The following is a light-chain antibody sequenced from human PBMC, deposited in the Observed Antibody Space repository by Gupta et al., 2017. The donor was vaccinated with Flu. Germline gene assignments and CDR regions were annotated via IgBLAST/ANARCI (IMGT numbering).Light chain of an antibody. CDR1: NIGSKS. CDR3: QVWDSNSDRYV. CDR2: EDS. Sequence: GQTARITCGGNNIGSKSVHWYQQKPGQAPVLVVYEDSDRPSGIPERFSGSNSGNTATLTISRVEAGDEADYYCQVWDSNSDRYVFGSGTQVTVL. J-gene: IGLJ1*01. V-gene: IGLV3-21*02.